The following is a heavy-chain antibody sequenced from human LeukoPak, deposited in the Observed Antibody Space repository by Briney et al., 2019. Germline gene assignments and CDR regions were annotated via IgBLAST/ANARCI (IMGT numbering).Heavy chain of an antibody. V-gene: IGHV3-30*03. CDR1: GFTFRSYG. CDR3: ARGFVLGAAKNYFDY. Sequence: GGSLRLSCAASGFTFRSYGMHWVRQAPGKGLEWVAVISNDGSNKYYADSEKGRFTISRDNSKNTLDLQMNSLRAEDTAVYYCARGFVLGAAKNYFDYWGQGALVTVSS. J-gene: IGHJ4*02. D-gene: IGHD2-21*02. CDR2: ISNDGSNK.